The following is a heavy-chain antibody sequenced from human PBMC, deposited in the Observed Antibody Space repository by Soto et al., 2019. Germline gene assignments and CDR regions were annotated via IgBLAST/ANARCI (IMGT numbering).Heavy chain of an antibody. V-gene: IGHV3-11*01. J-gene: IGHJ4*02. CDR2: ISNSGSTT. CDR1: GFTFSHYF. D-gene: IGHD2-15*01. CDR3: VREKYCSGGSCYSDY. Sequence: QVQLVESGGGLAKPGGSLRLSCAASGFTFSHYFMTWIRQAPGKGLEWVSHISNSGSTTYYADSVKGRFTISRDNAKDSLSLQMNSLRAEDTAVYYCVREKYCSGGSCYSDYWGQGTLVIVSS.